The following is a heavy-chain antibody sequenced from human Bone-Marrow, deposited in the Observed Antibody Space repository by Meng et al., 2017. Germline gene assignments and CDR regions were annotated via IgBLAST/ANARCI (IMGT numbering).Heavy chain of an antibody. CDR3: ARGRYDYGEY. D-gene: IGHD3-9*01. V-gene: IGHV3-21*01. Sequence: EVRLGDVGGGLVKPGGSLRLSCAASGFTFSSYTMNWVRQAPGKGLEWVSSISSSSGSIYYADSVKGRFTISRDNAKNSLYLQMNSLRAEDTAVYFCARGRYDYGEYWGQGTLVTVSS. CDR1: GFTFSSYT. CDR2: ISSSSGSI. J-gene: IGHJ4*02.